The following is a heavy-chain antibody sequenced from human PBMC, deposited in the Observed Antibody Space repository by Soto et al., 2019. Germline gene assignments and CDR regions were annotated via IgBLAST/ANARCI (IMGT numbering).Heavy chain of an antibody. CDR1: GYTFTSYG. V-gene: IGHV1-18*01. J-gene: IGHJ4*02. Sequence: QVQLVQSGAEVKKPGASVKVSCKASGYTFTSYGISWVRQAPGQGLEWMGWISAYNGNTNYAQKLQGRVTMTTDTSTDTTHQELRSLGSVDTAVDCLVRGCCSGGSCYLGDYWGQGTLVTVSS. D-gene: IGHD2-15*01. CDR2: ISAYNGNT. CDR3: VRGCCSGGSCYLGDY.